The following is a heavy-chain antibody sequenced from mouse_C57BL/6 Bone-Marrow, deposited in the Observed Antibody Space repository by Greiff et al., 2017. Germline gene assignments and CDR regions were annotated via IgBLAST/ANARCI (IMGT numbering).Heavy chain of an antibody. Sequence: VHLVESGAELVRPGTSVKVSCKASGYAFTNYLIAWVKQRPGQGLEWIGVINPGSGGTNYNEKFKGKATLTADKSSSTAYMQHSSLTSEDSAVYFCARSKNWGSWFAYWGQGTLVTVSA. D-gene: IGHD4-1*01. V-gene: IGHV1-54*01. CDR3: ARSKNWGSWFAY. CDR1: GYAFTNYL. CDR2: INPGSGGT. J-gene: IGHJ3*01.